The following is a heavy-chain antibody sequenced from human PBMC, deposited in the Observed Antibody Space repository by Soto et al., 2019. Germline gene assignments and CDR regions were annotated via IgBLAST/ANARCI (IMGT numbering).Heavy chain of an antibody. CDR3: ASQSYYYDSSGYFLFDY. Sequence: PGGSLRLSCAASGFTFSSYSMNWVRQAPGKGLEWVSSISSSSSYIYYADTVKGRFTISRDNAKNSLYLQMNSLRAEDTAVYYCASQSYYYDSSGYFLFDYWGQGT. D-gene: IGHD3-22*01. CDR1: GFTFSSYS. CDR2: ISSSSSYI. J-gene: IGHJ4*02. V-gene: IGHV3-21*01.